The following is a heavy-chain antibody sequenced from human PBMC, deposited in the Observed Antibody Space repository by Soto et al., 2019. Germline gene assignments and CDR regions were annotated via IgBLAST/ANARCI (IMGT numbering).Heavy chain of an antibody. V-gene: IGHV3-33*01. CDR1: GFTFSRYG. J-gene: IGHJ4*02. CDR2: IWYDGSNK. Sequence: ESGGGVVQPGRSLRLSCAASGFTFSRYGMHWVRQAPGKGLEWVAVIWYDGSNKYYADSVKGRFTISRDNSKNTLYLQMNSLRAEDTAVYYCARGGLTIFGVVIPQYCFDYWGQGTLVTVSS. CDR3: ARGGLTIFGVVIPQYCFDY. D-gene: IGHD3-3*01.